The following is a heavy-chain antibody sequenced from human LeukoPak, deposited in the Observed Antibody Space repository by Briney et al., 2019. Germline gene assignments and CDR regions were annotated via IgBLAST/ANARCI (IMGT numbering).Heavy chain of an antibody. V-gene: IGHV3-21*01. CDR1: GFTFSNYN. CDR2: ISSSSSYI. CDR3: ARVDGGGILGYYYYYMDV. Sequence: GGSLRLSCAASGFTFSNYNMDWVRQAPGKGLEWVSSISSSSSYIYYADSVEGRFTISRDNAKNSLYLQMNSLRAEDTAVYYCARVDGGGILGYYYYYMDVWGKGTTVTVSS. D-gene: IGHD4-23*01. J-gene: IGHJ6*03.